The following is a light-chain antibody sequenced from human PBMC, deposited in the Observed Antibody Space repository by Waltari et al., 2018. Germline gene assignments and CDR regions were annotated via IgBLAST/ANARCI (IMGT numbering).Light chain of an antibody. CDR1: QPIVRY. CDR3: QQTSSAPFT. J-gene: IGKJ5*01. Sequence: DIQMTQSPSSLSASVGDRVTITCRASQPIVRYLNWYQQKPGKAPKLLFYAASTLQRGVPSRFSGSGSGTDFTLAINSVQPDDFATYFCQQTSSAPFTFGRGTRLDFK. CDR2: AAS. V-gene: IGKV1-39*01.